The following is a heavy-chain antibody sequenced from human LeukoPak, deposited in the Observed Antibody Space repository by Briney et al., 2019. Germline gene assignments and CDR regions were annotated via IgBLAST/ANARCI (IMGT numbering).Heavy chain of an antibody. CDR3: VRDGGGYHGSGSYYNWFDS. V-gene: IGHV4-4*02. J-gene: IGHJ5*01. CDR1: GFTFSTFAM. CDR2: IHHSGST. D-gene: IGHD3-10*01. Sequence: GSLRLSCAASGFTFSTFAMIWVRQPPGKGLEWIGEIHHSGSTNYNPSLKSRLTMSVDKSKNQFSLRLSSMTAADTAVYYCVRDGGGYHGSGSYYNWFDSWGQGTLVTVSS.